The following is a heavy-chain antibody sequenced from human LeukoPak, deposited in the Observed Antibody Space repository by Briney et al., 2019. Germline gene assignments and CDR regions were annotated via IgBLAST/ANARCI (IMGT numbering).Heavy chain of an antibody. CDR1: GGSISSGGYY. J-gene: IGHJ5*02. V-gene: IGHV4-30-4*01. CDR3: ARLRGMYYYDSSGLMGFDP. CDR2: IYYSGST. Sequence: SQTLSLTCTVSGGSISSGGYYWSWIRQHPGKGLEWIGYIYYSGSTYYNPSLKSRVTISVDTSKNQFSLKLSSVTAADTAVYYCARLRGMYYYDSSGLMGFDPWGQGTLVTVSS. D-gene: IGHD3-22*01.